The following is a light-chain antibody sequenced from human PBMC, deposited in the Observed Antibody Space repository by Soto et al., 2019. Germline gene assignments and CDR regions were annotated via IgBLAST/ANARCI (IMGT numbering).Light chain of an antibody. CDR2: LNSXXXX. Sequence: QSVLTQSPSASASLGASVKLTCTLSSGHSSYAIAWHQQQPEKGPRYLMKLNSXXXXXXGXGIPDXFSGSSSGAERYLTXXXXXXXXXXXYXCQTWGTGIRVFGGGTKLTVL. CDR1: SGHSSYA. V-gene: IGLV4-69*01. CDR3: QTWGTGIRV. J-gene: IGLJ3*02.